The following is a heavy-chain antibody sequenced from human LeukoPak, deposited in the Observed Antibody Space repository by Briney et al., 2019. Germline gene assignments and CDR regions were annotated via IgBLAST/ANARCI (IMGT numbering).Heavy chain of an antibody. CDR2: INPTGTGT. CDR3: ARGLLVGATPFDY. CDR1: GYTFINNW. Sequence: ASVKVSCKASGYTFINNWMHWVRQAPGQGLEWIGLINPTGTGTLYAQKFQGRVTMTRDTSISTAYMELSRLRSDDTAVYYCARGLLVGATPFDYWGQGTLVTVSS. J-gene: IGHJ4*02. V-gene: IGHV1-46*01. D-gene: IGHD1-26*01.